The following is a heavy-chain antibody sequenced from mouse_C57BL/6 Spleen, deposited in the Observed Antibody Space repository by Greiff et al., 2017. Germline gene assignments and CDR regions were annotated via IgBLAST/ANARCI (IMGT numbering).Heavy chain of an antibody. V-gene: IGHV1-63*01. CDR3: ARLVTHYYAMDY. J-gene: IGHJ4*01. CDR2: IYPGGGYT. CDR1: GYTFTNYW. Sequence: QVHVKQSGAELVRPGTSVKMSCKASGYTFTNYWIGWAKQRPGHGLEWIGDIYPGGGYTNYNEKFKGKATLTADKSSSTAYMQFSSLTSEDSAIYYCARLVTHYYAMDYWGQGTSVTVSS. D-gene: IGHD2-2*01.